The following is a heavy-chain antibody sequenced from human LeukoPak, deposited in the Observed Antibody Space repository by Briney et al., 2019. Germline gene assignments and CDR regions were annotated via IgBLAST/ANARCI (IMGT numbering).Heavy chain of an antibody. Sequence: GGSLRLSCAASGFTFNKYWTHWVRQAPGKGLVWVSRINSDGSRTNYADSVKGRFTISRDNAKNTLYLQMNSLRAEDTAVYYCAKGQPIVVVPAASDYWGQGTLVTVSS. V-gene: IGHV3-74*01. D-gene: IGHD2-2*01. CDR3: AKGQPIVVVPAASDY. J-gene: IGHJ4*02. CDR1: GFTFNKYW. CDR2: INSDGSRT.